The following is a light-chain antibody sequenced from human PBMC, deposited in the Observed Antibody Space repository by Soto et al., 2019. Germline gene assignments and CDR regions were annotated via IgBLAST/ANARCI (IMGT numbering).Light chain of an antibody. CDR1: SGSIASNY. V-gene: IGLV6-57*03. Sequence: NFMLTQPHSVSESPGKTVTISCTRSSGSIASNYVQWYQQHPGSAPTTVIYEDNQRPSGVPDRFSGSIDSSSNSASLTISGLKTEDEADYYCQSYDSSNWVFGGGTKVTVL. J-gene: IGLJ3*02. CDR2: EDN. CDR3: QSYDSSNWV.